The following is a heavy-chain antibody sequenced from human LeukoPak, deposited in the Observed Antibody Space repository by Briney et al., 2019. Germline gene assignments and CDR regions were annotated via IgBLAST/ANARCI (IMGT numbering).Heavy chain of an antibody. Sequence: PGGSLRLSCAASGFTFSSYWMHWVRQAPGKGLVWVSRIKFDGSSTSYADSVKGRFTISRDNAKHTLYLQMNSLRAEDTAVYYCARRGAVADAFDIWGQGTMVTVSS. J-gene: IGHJ3*02. V-gene: IGHV3-74*01. CDR1: GFTFSSYW. CDR3: ARRGAVADAFDI. D-gene: IGHD6-19*01. CDR2: IKFDGSST.